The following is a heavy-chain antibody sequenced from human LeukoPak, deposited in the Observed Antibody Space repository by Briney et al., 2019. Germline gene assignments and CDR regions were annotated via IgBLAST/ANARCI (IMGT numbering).Heavy chain of an antibody. CDR2: IIPLFGTA. J-gene: IGHJ3*02. CDR1: GGTFSRYG. D-gene: IGHD2-21*01. CDR3: ATDLLVVVAGDAFDI. Sequence: SVKVSCKASGGTFSRYGISWVRQARGQGLEWMGGIIPLFGTANYAQKFQGRVTITADESTSTAYMELSSLRSEDTAVYYCATDLLVVVAGDAFDIWGQGTMVTVSS. V-gene: IGHV1-69*13.